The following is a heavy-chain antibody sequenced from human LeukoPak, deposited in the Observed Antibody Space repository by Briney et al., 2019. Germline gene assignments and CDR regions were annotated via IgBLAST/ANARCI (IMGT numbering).Heavy chain of an antibody. D-gene: IGHD3-10*01. CDR3: ARYYYGSGSPV. CDR1: GGSFSGYY. Sequence: SETLSLTCAVYGGSFSGYYWSWIRQPPGKGLEWIGEINHSGSTNYSPSLKSRVTISVDTSKNQFSLKLSSVTAADTAVYYCARYYYGSGSPVWGQGTLVTVSS. J-gene: IGHJ4*02. CDR2: INHSGST. V-gene: IGHV4-34*01.